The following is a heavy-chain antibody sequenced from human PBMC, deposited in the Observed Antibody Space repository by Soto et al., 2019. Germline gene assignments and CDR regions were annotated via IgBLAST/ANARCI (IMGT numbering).Heavy chain of an antibody. D-gene: IGHD2-2*01. V-gene: IGHV5-51*01. CDR1: GYSFTSHW. J-gene: IGHJ6*02. Sequence: GESLKISCKTSGYSFTSHWIAWVRQMPEKGLEWMGIIYPSDSDIRYRPSFQGQVTISVDKSISTAYLQWSSLKASDTATYYCARQDYSNYRGGMDVWGQGTTVTVSS. CDR3: ARQDYSNYRGGMDV. CDR2: IYPSDSDI.